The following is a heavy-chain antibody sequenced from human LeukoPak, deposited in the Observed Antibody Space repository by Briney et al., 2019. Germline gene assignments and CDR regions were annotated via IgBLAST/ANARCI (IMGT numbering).Heavy chain of an antibody. Sequence: SETLSLTCAVYGGSFSGYYWSWIRQPPGKGLEWIGEINHSGSTNYNPSLKSRVTISVDTSKNQFSLNLISVTAADTAVYYCAGSTTLTTYAFDIWGQGTMVTVSS. D-gene: IGHD4-11*01. CDR3: AGSTTLTTYAFDI. CDR2: INHSGST. J-gene: IGHJ3*02. V-gene: IGHV4-34*01. CDR1: GGSFSGYY.